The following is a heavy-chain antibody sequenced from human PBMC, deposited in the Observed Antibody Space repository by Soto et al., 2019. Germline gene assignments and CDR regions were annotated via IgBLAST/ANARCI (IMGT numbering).Heavy chain of an antibody. J-gene: IGHJ2*01. D-gene: IGHD1-26*01. CDR2: IYSGGNT. CDR3: ARHVGFYWYFDL. CDR1: GFTVSSSY. Sequence: EVQLVESGGGLVQPGGSLRLSCAASGFTVSSSYMGWVRQAPGKGLEWVSSIYSGGNTYYADSVRGRFTISTDNSKDTLYLHMISLSVDDTAMYYVARHVGFYWYFDLWGRGSLVTVSS. V-gene: IGHV3-66*04.